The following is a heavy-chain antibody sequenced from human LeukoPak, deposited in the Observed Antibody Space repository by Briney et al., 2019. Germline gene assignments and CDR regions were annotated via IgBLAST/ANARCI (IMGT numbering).Heavy chain of an antibody. CDR2: IYYSGST. V-gene: IGHV4-59*08. CDR1: GGSISSYY. J-gene: IGHJ6*02. Sequence: SETLSLTCTVSGGSISSYYWSWIRQPPGKGLEWIGYIYYSGSTNYNPSLKSRVTISVDTSKNQFSLKLSSVTAADTAVYYCARIYCSSTSCYNPYYYGMDVWGQGTTVTVSS. CDR3: ARIYCSSTSCYNPYYYGMDV. D-gene: IGHD2-2*02.